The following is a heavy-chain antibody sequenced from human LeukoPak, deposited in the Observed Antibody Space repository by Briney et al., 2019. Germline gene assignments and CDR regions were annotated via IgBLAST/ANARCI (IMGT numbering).Heavy chain of an antibody. D-gene: IGHD1-26*01. CDR3: ARGLISGSYGMDV. V-gene: IGHV3-13*01. CDR2: IGTVGDT. Sequence: GGSLRLSCAASGFTFSNYDMHWVRQPTGKGLEWVSGIGTVGDTYYPGSVKGRFTISRENVKNSLYLQMDSLRAGDTAVYYCARGLISGSYGMDVWGQGTTVTVSS. J-gene: IGHJ6*02. CDR1: GFTFSNYD.